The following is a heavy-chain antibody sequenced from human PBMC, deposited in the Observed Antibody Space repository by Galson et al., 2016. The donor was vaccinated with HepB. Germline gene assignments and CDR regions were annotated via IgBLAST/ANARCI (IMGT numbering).Heavy chain of an antibody. D-gene: IGHD3-10*01. CDR3: ARDRGYYYGSGSPPYYYYGLDV. CDR2: IVPSDGSP. CDR1: GYTFTSYY. Sequence: SVKVSCKASGYTFTSYYIHWVRQAPGQGLEWMGIIVPSDGSPSNAQKFQGRVPMTRDTSTSTVYMELSSLRSEATAVYYCARDRGYYYGSGSPPYYYYGLDVWGQGTTVTVSS. J-gene: IGHJ6*02. V-gene: IGHV1-46*01.